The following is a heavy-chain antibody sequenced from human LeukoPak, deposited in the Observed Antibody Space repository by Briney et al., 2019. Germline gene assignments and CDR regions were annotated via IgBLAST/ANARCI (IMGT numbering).Heavy chain of an antibody. V-gene: IGHV3-23*01. CDR2: ISGSGGST. CDR3: AKAGSGWEYYFDY. CDR1: GFTFSSYA. Sequence: GGSLRLSCAASGFTFSSYAMSWVRQAPGEGLEWVSAISGSGGSTYYADSVKGLFTISRDNSKNTLYLQMNSLRAEDTAVYYCAKAGSGWEYYFDYWGQGTLVTVSS. J-gene: IGHJ4*02. D-gene: IGHD6-19*01.